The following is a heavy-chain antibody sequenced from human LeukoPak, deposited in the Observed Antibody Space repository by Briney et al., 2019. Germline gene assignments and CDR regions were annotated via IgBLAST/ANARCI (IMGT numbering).Heavy chain of an antibody. J-gene: IGHJ4*02. CDR1: GFTFSSFA. CDR2: ISSSGDKI. V-gene: IGHV3-48*03. Sequence: GGSLRLSCAASGFTFSSFAMSWVRQAPGQGLEWVSYISSSGDKIYHADSVKGRFTISRDNVKNSLHLQMNSLRAEDTAVYYCARFFPSAASSDCWGQGTLVTVSS. D-gene: IGHD6-13*01. CDR3: ARFFPSAASSDC.